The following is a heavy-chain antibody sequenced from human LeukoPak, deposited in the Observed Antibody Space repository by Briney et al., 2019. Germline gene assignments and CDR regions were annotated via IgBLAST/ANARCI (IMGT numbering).Heavy chain of an antibody. CDR2: INHSGST. Sequence: SETLSLTCAVYGGSFSGYYWNWIRQPPGKGLEWIGEINHSGSTHYNPSLKSRVTMSVDTSKNQFSMELSSVTAADTAVYYCARDETTPLPGAYWGQGTLVTVSS. CDR3: ARDETTPLPGAY. D-gene: IGHD4-17*01. V-gene: IGHV4-34*01. CDR1: GGSFSGYY. J-gene: IGHJ4*02.